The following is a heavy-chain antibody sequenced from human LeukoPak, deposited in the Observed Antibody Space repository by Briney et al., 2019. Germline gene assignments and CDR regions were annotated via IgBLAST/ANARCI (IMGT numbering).Heavy chain of an antibody. D-gene: IGHD3-9*01. J-gene: IGHJ4*02. CDR3: ARPRHYDILTGLDY. CDR1: GSTFSTAY. CDR2: ISSSGSTI. V-gene: IGHV3-11*01. Sequence: GGSLRLSCAASGSTFSTAYMSWVRQAPGKGLVWVSYISSSGSTIYYADSVKGRFTISRDNAKNSLYLQMDSLRAEDTAVYYCARPRHYDILTGLDYWGQGTLVTVSS.